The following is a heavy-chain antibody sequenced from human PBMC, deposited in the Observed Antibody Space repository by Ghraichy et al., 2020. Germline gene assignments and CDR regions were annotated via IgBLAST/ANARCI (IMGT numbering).Heavy chain of an antibody. D-gene: IGHD2-15*01. CDR1: GGTVSSLDW. V-gene: IGHV4/OR15-8*01. CDR3: ARGWWGCQQTSCYFEY. J-gene: IGHJ4*02. CDR2: INDSGST. Sequence: SETLSLTCVVSGGTVSSLDWWSWVRQSPGKGLEWIGEINDSGSTKYNPSLRGRAALSVDVTKKQFFLDLTSVSDADTAVYYCARGWWGCQQTSCYFEYWGQGTQVTGS.